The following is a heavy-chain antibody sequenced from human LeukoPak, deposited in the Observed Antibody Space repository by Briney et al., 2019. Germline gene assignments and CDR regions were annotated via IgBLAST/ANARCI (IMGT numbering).Heavy chain of an antibody. CDR3: ARDFWSGYVDAFDI. Sequence: ASVKGSCKASGYTFSGYYMHWVRQAPGQGLEWMGWINPNSGGTNYAQKFQGRVTMTRDTSISTAYMELSRLRSDDTAVYYCARDFWSGYVDAFDIWGQGTMVTVSS. CDR2: INPNSGGT. CDR1: GYTFSGYY. D-gene: IGHD3-3*01. V-gene: IGHV1-2*02. J-gene: IGHJ3*02.